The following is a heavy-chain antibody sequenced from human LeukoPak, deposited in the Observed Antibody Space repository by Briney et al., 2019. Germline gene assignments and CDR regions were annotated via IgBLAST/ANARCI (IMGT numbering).Heavy chain of an antibody. V-gene: IGHV1-18*01. J-gene: IGHJ4*02. D-gene: IGHD2-15*01. Sequence: ASVKVSFKASVYTFTSYGISWVRQAPGQGLEWMGWISAYNGNTNYAQKLQGRVTMTTDTSTSTAYMELRSLRSDDTAVYYCAREMPQIGYCSGGSCYDYFDYWGQGTLVTVSS. CDR1: VYTFTSYG. CDR2: ISAYNGNT. CDR3: AREMPQIGYCSGGSCYDYFDY.